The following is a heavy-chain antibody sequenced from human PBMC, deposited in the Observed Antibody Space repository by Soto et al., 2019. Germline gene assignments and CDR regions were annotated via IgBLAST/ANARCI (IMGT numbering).Heavy chain of an antibody. J-gene: IGHJ6*03. Sequence: SETLSLTCTVSGGSISSGGYYWSWIRQHPGKGLEWIGYIYYVGSINYNPSLKSRVTMSEDTSKTQFSLTLNSVTAADTATYYCVRGGISHWAYFNYMDVWDRGTTVTVSS. CDR3: VRGGISHWAYFNYMDV. CDR1: GGSISSGGYY. D-gene: IGHD2-21*01. CDR2: IYYVGSI. V-gene: IGHV4-31*03.